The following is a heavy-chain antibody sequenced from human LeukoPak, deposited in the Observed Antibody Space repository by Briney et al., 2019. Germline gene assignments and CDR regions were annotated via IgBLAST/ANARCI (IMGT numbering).Heavy chain of an antibody. Sequence: GGSLRLSCAASGFTFSSYAMHWVRQAPGKGLEWVAVISYDGSNKYYAESVKGRFTISRDNSKNTLYLQMNSLRAEDTAVYYCAREYYYDSSGYSDAFDIWGQGTMVTVSS. J-gene: IGHJ3*02. D-gene: IGHD3-22*01. V-gene: IGHV3-30*04. CDR1: GFTFSSYA. CDR3: AREYYYDSSGYSDAFDI. CDR2: ISYDGSNK.